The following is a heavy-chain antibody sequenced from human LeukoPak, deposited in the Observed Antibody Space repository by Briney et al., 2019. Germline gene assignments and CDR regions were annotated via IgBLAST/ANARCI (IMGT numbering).Heavy chain of an antibody. D-gene: IGHD5-18*01. CDR1: GFTFSSYG. V-gene: IGHV3-30*03. CDR2: ISHDGSNK. CDR3: ARSPGTAIDY. J-gene: IGHJ4*02. Sequence: GGSLRLSCAASGFTFSSYGMHWVRQAPGKGLEWVAVISHDGSNKYYADSVKGRFTISRDNSKNTLYLQMNSLRAEDTAVYYRARSPGTAIDYWGQGTLVTVSS.